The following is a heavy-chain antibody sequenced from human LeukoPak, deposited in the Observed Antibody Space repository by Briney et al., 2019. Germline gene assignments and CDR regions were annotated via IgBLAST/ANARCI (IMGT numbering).Heavy chain of an antibody. J-gene: IGHJ4*02. V-gene: IGHV4-31*03. Sequence: SQTLSLTCTVSNGSISSGGYYWGWIRQHPGKGLEWIGYIYYSGSTYYNPSLKSRVIISVDMSKDQFALKPSSVTAADTAVYYCARGAGGGVYFDYWGQGTLVTVSS. CDR2: IYYSGST. D-gene: IGHD2-8*02. CDR3: ARGAGGGVYFDY. CDR1: NGSISSGGYY.